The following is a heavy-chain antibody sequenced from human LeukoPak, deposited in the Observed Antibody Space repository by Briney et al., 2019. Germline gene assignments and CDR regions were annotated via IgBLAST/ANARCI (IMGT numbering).Heavy chain of an antibody. D-gene: IGHD2-21*02. CDR2: ISSSGSTI. CDR3: ARGRVGVVTARPYYYYMDV. CDR1: GFTFSSYE. Sequence: GGSLRLSCAASGFTFSSYEMNWVRQAPGKGLEWVSYISSSGSTIYYADSVKGRFTISRDNAKNSLYLQMNSLRAEDTAVYYCARGRVGVVTARPYYYYMDVWGKGTTVTVSS. V-gene: IGHV3-48*03. J-gene: IGHJ6*03.